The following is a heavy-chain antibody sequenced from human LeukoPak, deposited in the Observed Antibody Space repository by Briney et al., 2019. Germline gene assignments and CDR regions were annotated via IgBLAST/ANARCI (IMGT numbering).Heavy chain of an antibody. CDR2: INSVGRNT. D-gene: IGHD3-10*01. V-gene: IGHV3-74*01. J-gene: IGHJ4*02. Sequence: GGSLRLSCAASGFTFSSYWMHWVRQAPGKGLVWVSRINSVGRNTTYTDSVKGRFTISRDNAKDTLYLQMNSLRAEDTAVYYCARGYYGSGSYYFDDWGQGTLVTVYS. CDR1: GFTFSSYW. CDR3: ARGYYGSGSYYFDD.